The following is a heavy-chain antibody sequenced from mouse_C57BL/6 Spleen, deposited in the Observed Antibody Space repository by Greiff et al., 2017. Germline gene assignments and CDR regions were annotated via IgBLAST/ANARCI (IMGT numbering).Heavy chain of an antibody. Sequence: QVQLQQPGAELVKPGASVKLSCKASGYTFTSYWMQWVKQRPGQGLEWIGEIDPSDSYTNYNQKFKGKATLTVDTSSSTAYMQLSSLTSEDSAVYYCARSGKTETFYYFDYWGQGTTLTVSS. J-gene: IGHJ2*01. V-gene: IGHV1-50*01. CDR3: ARSGKTETFYYFDY. D-gene: IGHD3-2*02. CDR2: IDPSDSYT. CDR1: GYTFTSYW.